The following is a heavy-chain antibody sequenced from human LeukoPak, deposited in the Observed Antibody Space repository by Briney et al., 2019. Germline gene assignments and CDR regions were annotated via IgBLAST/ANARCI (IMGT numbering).Heavy chain of an antibody. V-gene: IGHV4-4*07. CDR3: ARDVSTSSTFDS. J-gene: IGHJ4*02. CDR1: GASISGFY. CDR2: VYTSGTT. Sequence: SETLSLTCTVFGASISGFYWSWIRQPAGKGLEWIGRVYTSGTTNYNPSLRGRVSMSVDMSKKQFFLSLYSVTAADTAVYYCARDVSTSSTFDSWGQGIPVTVSS. D-gene: IGHD2/OR15-2a*01.